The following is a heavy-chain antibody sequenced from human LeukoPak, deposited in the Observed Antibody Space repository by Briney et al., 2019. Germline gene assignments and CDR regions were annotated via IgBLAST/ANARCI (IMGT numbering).Heavy chain of an antibody. V-gene: IGHV4-39*07. J-gene: IGHJ6*03. D-gene: IGHD5-18*01. CDR3: ARDLGGYSNGSYYYCMDV. CDR1: GGSITRSSYY. Sequence: SETLSLTCSVSGGSITRSSYYCGWIRQPPGKGLEWIGSMYYSGSTFYTPSLKSRVTISVDMSKNQFSLKLSSVTAADTAVYYCARDLGGYSNGSYYYCMDVWGKGTTVTVSS. CDR2: MYYSGST.